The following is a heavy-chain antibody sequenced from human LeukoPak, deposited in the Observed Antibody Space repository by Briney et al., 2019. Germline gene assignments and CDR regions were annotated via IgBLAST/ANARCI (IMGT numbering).Heavy chain of an antibody. Sequence: SETLSLTCAVYGGSFSGHYWSWIRQPPGKGLEWIGEVNHSGSTNYNPSLESRVTISVDTSKNHFSLKLSSVTAADTAVYYCASGQYYDLWSGYYVDWGQGTLVTVSA. V-gene: IGHV4-34*01. CDR3: ASGQYYDLWSGYYVD. CDR1: GGSFSGHY. CDR2: VNHSGST. D-gene: IGHD3-3*01. J-gene: IGHJ4*02.